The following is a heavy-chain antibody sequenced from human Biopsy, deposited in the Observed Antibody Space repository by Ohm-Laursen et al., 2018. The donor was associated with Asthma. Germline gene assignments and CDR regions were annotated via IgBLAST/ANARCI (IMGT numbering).Heavy chain of an antibody. Sequence: TLSLTCIVSGDAMSTSGSYWGWIRQSPGKGLEWIGSIYYSGRTYHNPSLESRVTISENTSKNHFSLKVTSVTAADTAVYYCARAVSSSSYWYFDLWGRGDLVTVSS. D-gene: IGHD6-6*01. CDR3: ARAVSSSSYWYFDL. V-gene: IGHV4-39*02. J-gene: IGHJ2*01. CDR2: IYYSGRT. CDR1: GDAMSTSGSY.